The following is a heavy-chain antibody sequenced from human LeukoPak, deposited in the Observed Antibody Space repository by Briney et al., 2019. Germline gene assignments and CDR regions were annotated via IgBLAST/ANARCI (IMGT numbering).Heavy chain of an antibody. CDR3: AIDPIATLSGGLLDY. CDR2: ISAYNGNT. CDR1: GYTFTSYG. V-gene: IGHV1-18*01. D-gene: IGHD5-24*01. Sequence: GASVKVSCKASGYTFTSYGISWVRQAPGQGLEWMGWISAYNGNTNYAQKLQGRVTMTTDTSTSTAYMELRSLRSDDTAVYYCAIDPIATLSGGLLDYWGQGTLVTVSS. J-gene: IGHJ4*02.